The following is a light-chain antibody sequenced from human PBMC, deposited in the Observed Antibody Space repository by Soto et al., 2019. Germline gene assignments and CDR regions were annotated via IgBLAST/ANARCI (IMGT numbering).Light chain of an antibody. Sequence: DFVMTQSALTLPVTPGEPSSISCWSGQTLLHSDGYNYLDWYVQKPGQSPQLLIYLGSNRASGVPERFSGSGSGTDFTLKITRVQTEDVGLYYCMQALQNPWTFGQGTKVDIK. CDR3: MQALQNPWT. CDR1: QTLLHSDGYNY. CDR2: LGS. J-gene: IGKJ1*01. V-gene: IGKV2-28*01.